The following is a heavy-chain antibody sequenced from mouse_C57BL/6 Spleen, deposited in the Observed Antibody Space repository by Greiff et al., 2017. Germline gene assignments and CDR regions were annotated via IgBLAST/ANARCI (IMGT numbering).Heavy chain of an antibody. D-gene: IGHD6-1*01. J-gene: IGHJ4*01. CDR1: GYTFTSYW. Sequence: VQLQQPGAELVRPGSSVKLSCKASGYTFTSYWMDWVKQRPGQGLEWIGNIYPSDSETHYNQKFKDKATLTVDKSSSTAYMQLSSLTSEDSAVYYCARWGRGYAMDYWGQGTSVTVSS. V-gene: IGHV1-61*01. CDR3: ARWGRGYAMDY. CDR2: IYPSDSET.